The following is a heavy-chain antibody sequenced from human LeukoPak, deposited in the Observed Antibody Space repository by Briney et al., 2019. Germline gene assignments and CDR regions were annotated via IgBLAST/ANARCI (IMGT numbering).Heavy chain of an antibody. CDR2: ISYDGSNK. V-gene: IGHV3-30*14. Sequence: HPGGSLRLSCAASGFTFSSYAMHWVRQAPGKGLEWVAVISYDGSNKYYADSVKGRFTISRDNSKNTLYLQMNSLRAEDTAVYYCARDRLYCSGGSCYSLDYWGQGTLVTVSS. J-gene: IGHJ4*02. CDR3: ARDRLYCSGGSCYSLDY. D-gene: IGHD2-15*01. CDR1: GFTFSSYA.